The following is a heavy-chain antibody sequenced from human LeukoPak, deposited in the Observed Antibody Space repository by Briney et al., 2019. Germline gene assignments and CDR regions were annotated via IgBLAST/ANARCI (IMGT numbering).Heavy chain of an antibody. J-gene: IGHJ4*02. Sequence: PGGSLRLSCAASGFTFSSYAMSWVRQAPGKGLEWVSGISWNSGSIGYADSVKGRFTISRDNAKNSLYLQMNSLRAEDTALYFCAKDYCSSTSCYTDYWGQGTLVTVSS. V-gene: IGHV3-9*01. CDR3: AKDYCSSTSCYTDY. CDR1: GFTFSSYA. CDR2: ISWNSGSI. D-gene: IGHD2-2*02.